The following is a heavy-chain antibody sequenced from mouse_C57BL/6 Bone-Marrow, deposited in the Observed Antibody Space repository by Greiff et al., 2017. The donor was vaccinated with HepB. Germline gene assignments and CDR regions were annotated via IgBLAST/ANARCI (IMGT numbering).Heavy chain of an antibody. CDR2: SYWDDDK. CDR1: GFSLSTSGMG. Sequence: QVTLKVSGPGILQSSQTLSLTCSFSGFSLSTSGMGVSWIRQPSGKGLEWLAHSYWDDDKRYNPSLKSRLTISKDTSRNQVFLKITSVDTADTATYYCARGIYYGNFYYAMDYWGQGTSVTVSS. J-gene: IGHJ4*01. V-gene: IGHV8-12*01. D-gene: IGHD2-1*01. CDR3: ARGIYYGNFYYAMDY.